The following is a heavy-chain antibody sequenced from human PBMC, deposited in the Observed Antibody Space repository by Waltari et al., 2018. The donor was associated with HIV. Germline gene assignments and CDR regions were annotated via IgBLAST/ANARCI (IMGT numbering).Heavy chain of an antibody. D-gene: IGHD3-22*01. CDR3: GREGDYYDSSPFDY. J-gene: IGHJ4*02. V-gene: IGHV3-30-3*01. Sequence: QVQLVESGGGVVQPGRSLRLSCPASGFTFNPYAMHWVRQAPGKGLEWVAVISWDGSNKHYADSVKGRCTISRDNSRNSLYLQMSSLRAEDTAVYYCGREGDYYDSSPFDYWGQGTLVTVSS. CDR2: ISWDGSNK. CDR1: GFTFNPYA.